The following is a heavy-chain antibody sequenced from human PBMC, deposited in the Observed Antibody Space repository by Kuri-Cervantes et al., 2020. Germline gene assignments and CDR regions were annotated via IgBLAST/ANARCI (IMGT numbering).Heavy chain of an antibody. J-gene: IGHJ1*01. V-gene: IGHV1-69*13. CDR2: IIPIFGTA. Sequence: SVKVSCKASGYTFTSYGISWVRQAPGQGLEWMGGIIPIFGTANYAQKFQGRVTITADESTSTAYMELSSLRSEDTAVYYCARRKDGDYPAYFQHWGQGTLVTVSS. CDR1: GYTFTSYG. D-gene: IGHD4-17*01. CDR3: ARRKDGDYPAYFQH.